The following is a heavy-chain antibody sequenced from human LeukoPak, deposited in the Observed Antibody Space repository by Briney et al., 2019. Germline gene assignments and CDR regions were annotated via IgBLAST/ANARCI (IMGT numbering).Heavy chain of an antibody. V-gene: IGHV1-69*04. D-gene: IGHD5-18*01. J-gene: IGHJ6*02. Sequence: SMKVSWKASGVTLSSYAISCGLQEPGQWLYWMGRIIPIFGIANYAQKFQGRVTITADKSTSTAYMELSSLRSEDTAVYYCARIPDTGYYYGMDVWGQGTTVTVSS. CDR1: GVTLSSYA. CDR2: IIPIFGIA. CDR3: ARIPDTGYYYGMDV.